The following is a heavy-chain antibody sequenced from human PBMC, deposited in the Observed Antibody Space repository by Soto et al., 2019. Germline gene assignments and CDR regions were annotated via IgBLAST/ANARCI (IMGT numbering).Heavy chain of an antibody. CDR3: ARDMGKGNYFYYTVDV. CDR2: IVPIHATP. V-gene: IGHV1-69*01. D-gene: IGHD7-27*01. Sequence: QVHLAQSGAEVKKPGSSVRLSCKTSGYAFSDSAISWVRQAPGQGLEWVGGIVPIHATPRYGQKFLDRVSITADESTATAYMELSSLRPEDTAIYYCARDMGKGNYFYYTVDVRGEGTTVTVSS. CDR1: GYAFSDSA. J-gene: IGHJ6*04.